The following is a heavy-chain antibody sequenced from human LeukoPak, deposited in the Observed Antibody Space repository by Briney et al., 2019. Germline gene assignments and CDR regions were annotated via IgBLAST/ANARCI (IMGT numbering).Heavy chain of an antibody. CDR1: GGSISSYY. D-gene: IGHD3-10*01. CDR3: ARHYHYGSGSYCPFDY. J-gene: IGHJ4*02. CDR2: IYYSGST. V-gene: IGHV4-59*08. Sequence: SETLSLTCTVSGGSISSYYWSWIRQPPGKGLEWIGYIYYSGSTNYNPSLKSRVTISVDTSKNQFSLKLSSVTAADTAVYYCARHYHYGSGSYCPFDYWGQGTLVTVSS.